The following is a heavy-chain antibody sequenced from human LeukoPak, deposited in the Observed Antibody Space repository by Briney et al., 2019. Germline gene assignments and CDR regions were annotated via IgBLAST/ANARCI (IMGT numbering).Heavy chain of an antibody. CDR2: VSGSGSTT. CDR1: GFTFSTYA. J-gene: IGHJ4*02. Sequence: GGSLRLSCAASGFTFSTYAMTWVRQTPGRGLEWVSVVSGSGSTTYYADSVKGRFTISRDNSKNTLYLQMNSLRAEDTAVYYCAKVTTVVTLFDYWGQGTLVTVPS. V-gene: IGHV3-23*01. D-gene: IGHD4-23*01. CDR3: AKVTTVVTLFDY.